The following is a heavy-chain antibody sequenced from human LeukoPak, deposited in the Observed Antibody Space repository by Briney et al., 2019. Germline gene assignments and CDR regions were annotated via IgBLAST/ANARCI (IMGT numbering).Heavy chain of an antibody. D-gene: IGHD3-22*01. Sequence: GGSLRLSCAASGFTFSSYAMSWVRQAPGKGLEWVSAISGSGGSTYYADSVKGRFTISRDDSKNTLYLQMNSLRAEDTAVYYCAKDKYYYDSSGYQFDYWGQGTLVTVSS. CDR3: AKDKYYYDSSGYQFDY. CDR1: GFTFSSYA. CDR2: ISGSGGST. J-gene: IGHJ4*02. V-gene: IGHV3-23*01.